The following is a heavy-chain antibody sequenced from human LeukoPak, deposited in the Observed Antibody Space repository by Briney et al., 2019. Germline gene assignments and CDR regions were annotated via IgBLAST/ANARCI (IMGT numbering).Heavy chain of an antibody. J-gene: IGHJ3*02. CDR3: AKDRGVRSNI. CDR1: GFTFNSYA. Sequence: GGSLRLSCAASGFTFNSYAMSWVRPAPGKRLEWVSAMSRSGGSTYYPHSVKGRFTISRDNAQNTLYRELNSLRAEGTAVYYYAKDRGVRSNIWGQGTMVTVSS. V-gene: IGHV3-23*01. D-gene: IGHD4-17*01. CDR2: MSRSGGST.